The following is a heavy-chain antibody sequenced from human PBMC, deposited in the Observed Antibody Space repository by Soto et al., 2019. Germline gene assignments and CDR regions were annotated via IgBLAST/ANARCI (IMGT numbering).Heavy chain of an antibody. CDR2: IGGSSGST. D-gene: IGHD2-2*01. V-gene: IGHV3-23*01. CDR3: AKDRSSTSCYAFDY. CDR1: GFTFRSYA. Sequence: GSLRLSCAASGFTFRSYAMSWVRQAPGKGLEWVSAIGGSSGSTDYADSVKSRFTISRDNSKNTLFLQMNSLRAEDTAVYYCAKDRSSTSCYAFDYWGQGTLVTVSS. J-gene: IGHJ4*02.